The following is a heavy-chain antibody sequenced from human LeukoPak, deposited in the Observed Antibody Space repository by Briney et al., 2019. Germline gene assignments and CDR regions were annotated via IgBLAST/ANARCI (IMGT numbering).Heavy chain of an antibody. Sequence: ASVKVSCKASGYTFTGNHVHWVRQAPGQGLEWMGWIDPNSGGTKYAQKFQDRVTMTSDTSISTAYMELSGPRSDDTAVYFCAKEADIVSFDLWGRGTLVTVSS. J-gene: IGHJ2*01. CDR1: GYTFTGNH. V-gene: IGHV1-2*02. CDR2: IDPNSGGT. D-gene: IGHD2-15*01. CDR3: AKEADIVSFDL.